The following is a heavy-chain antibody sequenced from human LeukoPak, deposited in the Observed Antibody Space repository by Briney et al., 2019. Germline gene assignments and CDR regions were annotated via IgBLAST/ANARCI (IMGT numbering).Heavy chain of an antibody. Sequence: SETLSLTCAVYGGSFSGYYWSWIRQPPGKGLEWIGGINHSGSTNYNPSLKSRVTISVDTSKNQFSLKLSSVTAADTAVYYCARHQRRRITMVRGVNYFDYWGQGTLVTVSS. J-gene: IGHJ4*02. CDR2: INHSGST. D-gene: IGHD3-10*01. CDR1: GGSFSGYY. CDR3: ARHQRRRITMVRGVNYFDY. V-gene: IGHV4-34*01.